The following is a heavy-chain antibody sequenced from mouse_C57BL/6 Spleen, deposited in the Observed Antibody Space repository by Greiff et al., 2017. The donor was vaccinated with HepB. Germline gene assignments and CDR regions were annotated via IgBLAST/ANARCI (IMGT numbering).Heavy chain of an antibody. D-gene: IGHD1-1*01. Sequence: VKLMESGAELVRPGTSVKVSCKASGYAFTNYLIEWVKQRPGQGLEWIGVINPGSGGTNYNEKFKGKATLTADKSSSTAYMQLSSLTSEDSAVYFCARRANYYGSSYNYAMDYWGQGTSVTVSS. CDR1: GYAFTNYL. CDR3: ARRANYYGSSYNYAMDY. J-gene: IGHJ4*01. CDR2: INPGSGGT. V-gene: IGHV1-54*01.